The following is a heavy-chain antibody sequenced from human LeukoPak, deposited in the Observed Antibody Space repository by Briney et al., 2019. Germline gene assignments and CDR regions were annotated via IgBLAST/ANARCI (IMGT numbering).Heavy chain of an antibody. Sequence: IGSIYHSGSTYYNPSLKSRVTISVDTSKNQFSLKLSSVTAADTAVYYCARHFGGAVDAFDIWGQGTMVTVSS. CDR3: ARHFGGAVDAFDI. D-gene: IGHD3-16*01. J-gene: IGHJ3*02. V-gene: IGHV4-39*01. CDR2: IYHSGST.